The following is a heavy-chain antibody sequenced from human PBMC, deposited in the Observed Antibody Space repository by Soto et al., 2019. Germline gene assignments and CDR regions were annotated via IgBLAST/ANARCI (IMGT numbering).Heavy chain of an antibody. J-gene: IGHJ5*02. CDR1: GYTFTSYD. CDR3: ARRTVVVVAATLFVWFDP. D-gene: IGHD2-15*01. CDR2: MNPNSGNT. Sequence: ASVKVSCKASGYTFTSYDINWVRQATGQGLERMGWMNPNSGNTGYAQKFQGRVTMTRNTSISTAYMELSSLRSEDTAVYFCARRTVVVVAATLFVWFDPWGQGTLVTVSS. V-gene: IGHV1-8*01.